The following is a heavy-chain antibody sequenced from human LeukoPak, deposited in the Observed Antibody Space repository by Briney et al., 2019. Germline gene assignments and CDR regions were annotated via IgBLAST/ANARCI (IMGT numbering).Heavy chain of an antibody. D-gene: IGHD4-17*01. CDR3: ARGDQTYGDYETIDY. CDR2: IYYSGST. Sequence: SETLSLTCTVSGGSISSSSYYWGWIRQPPGKGLEWIGSIYYSGSTYYNPSLKSRVTISVDTSKNQFSLKLSSVTAADTAVYYCARGDQTYGDYETIDYWGQGTLVTVSS. J-gene: IGHJ4*02. CDR1: GGSISSSSYY. V-gene: IGHV4-39*01.